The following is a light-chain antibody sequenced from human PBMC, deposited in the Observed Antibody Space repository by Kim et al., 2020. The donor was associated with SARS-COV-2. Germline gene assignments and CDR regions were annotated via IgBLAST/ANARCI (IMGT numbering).Light chain of an antibody. V-gene: IGLV4-60*03. CDR2: LEGSGSY. J-gene: IGLJ3*02. Sequence: QLVLTQSSSASASLGSSVKLTCTLSSGHSSYIIAWHQQQPGKAPRYLMKLEGSGSYNKGSGVPDRFSGSSSGADRYLTISNLQSEDVADYYCETWDSNTRVFGGGTQLTVL. CDR1: SGHSSYI. CDR3: ETWDSNTRV.